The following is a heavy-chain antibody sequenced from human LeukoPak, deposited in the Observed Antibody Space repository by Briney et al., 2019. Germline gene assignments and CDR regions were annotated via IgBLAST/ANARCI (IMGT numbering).Heavy chain of an antibody. V-gene: IGHV3-30*03. CDR3: ARDQGDASGWFFDY. Sequence: GGSLTLSCAASGFTFSHHHIHWVRQAPGKGLEGVTVLALDGSRKIYADSVKGRFTISRDNSKNTVSLQMNSLGVEDTAVYYCARDQGDASGWFFDYWGQGARVIVSS. CDR1: GFTFSHHH. D-gene: IGHD6-19*01. J-gene: IGHJ4*02. CDR2: LALDGSRK.